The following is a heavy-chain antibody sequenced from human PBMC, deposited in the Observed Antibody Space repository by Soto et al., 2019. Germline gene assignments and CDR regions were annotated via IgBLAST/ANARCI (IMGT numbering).Heavy chain of an antibody. CDR2: IWSAGLT. J-gene: IGHJ5*02. Sequence: HPGGSLRRSCAASGFTVSSKYLNWVRQAPGKGLEWVSIIWSAGLTYYADSVRGRFTISRDISKNILFLQMNNLRAEDSAIYYCARELPPDLWGQGTLVTVSS. V-gene: IGHV3-53*01. CDR3: ARELPPDL. CDR1: GFTVSSKY. D-gene: IGHD2-15*01.